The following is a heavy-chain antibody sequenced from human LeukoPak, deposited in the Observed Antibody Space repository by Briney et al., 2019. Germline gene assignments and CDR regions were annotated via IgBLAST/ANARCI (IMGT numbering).Heavy chain of an antibody. J-gene: IGHJ4*02. CDR2: INHSGST. CDR1: GGSFSGYY. CDR3: ARADYDFWSGYFVY. Sequence: SETLPLTCAVYGGSFSGYYWSWIRQPPGKGLEWIGEINHSGSTNYNPSLKSRVTISVDTSKNQFSLKLSSVTAADTAVYYCARADYDFWSGYFVYWGQGTLVTVSS. V-gene: IGHV4-34*01. D-gene: IGHD3-3*01.